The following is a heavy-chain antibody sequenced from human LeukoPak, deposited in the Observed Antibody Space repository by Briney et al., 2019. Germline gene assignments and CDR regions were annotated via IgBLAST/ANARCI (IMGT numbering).Heavy chain of an antibody. CDR1: GGSISSYY. Sequence: SETLSLTCTVSGGSISSYYWSWIRQPPGKALEWIGYIYYSGSTNYNPSLKSRVTISVDTSKNQFSLKLSSVTAADTAVYYCARHIVVVTAILDYYYYMDVWGKGTTVTVSS. J-gene: IGHJ6*03. CDR3: ARHIVVVTAILDYYYYMDV. V-gene: IGHV4-59*08. CDR2: IYYSGST. D-gene: IGHD2-21*02.